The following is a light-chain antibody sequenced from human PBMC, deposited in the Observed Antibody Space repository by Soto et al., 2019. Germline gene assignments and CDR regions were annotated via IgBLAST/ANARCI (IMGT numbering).Light chain of an antibody. V-gene: IGKV3-15*01. CDR1: QSVSNN. J-gene: IGKJ1*01. CDR2: GAS. CDR3: QQYNNWWT. Sequence: EIVMTQSPATLSVSPGERATLSCRASQSVSNNLAWYQKKPGQAPRRLIYGASTRATGIPARFSGSGSGTEFTLTLSSLQSEDFAVYYCQQYNNWWTFGQGTRVEIK.